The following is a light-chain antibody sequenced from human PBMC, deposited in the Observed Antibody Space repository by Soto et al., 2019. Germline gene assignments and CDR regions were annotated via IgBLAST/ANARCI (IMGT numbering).Light chain of an antibody. V-gene: IGKV1-39*01. Sequence: DIQMTQSPSSLSASVGDRVTITCRASQSISSYLNWYQQKPGKAPKLLIYAASSLQSGVPSRFSGSGSGTDFTLTISCLQPEDFATYYCQQSYSTPRGVTFGQGTRLEIK. CDR3: QQSYSTPRGVT. CDR1: QSISSY. J-gene: IGKJ5*01. CDR2: AAS.